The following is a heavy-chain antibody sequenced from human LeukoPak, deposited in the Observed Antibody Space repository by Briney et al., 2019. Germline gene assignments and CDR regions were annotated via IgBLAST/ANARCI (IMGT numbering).Heavy chain of an antibody. CDR3: ARDREDIVVVPAATSNYYYYYYMDV. J-gene: IGHJ6*03. CDR2: MWSDGSNR. D-gene: IGHD2-2*01. V-gene: IGHV3-33*01. Sequence: GGSLRLSCAASGFTFSNYDMHWVRQAPGKGLEWVAFMWSDGSNRYYADSVKGRFTISRDNSKNTLYLQMNSLRAEDTAVYYCARDREDIVVVPAATSNYYYYYYMDVWGKGTTVTISS. CDR1: GFTFSNYD.